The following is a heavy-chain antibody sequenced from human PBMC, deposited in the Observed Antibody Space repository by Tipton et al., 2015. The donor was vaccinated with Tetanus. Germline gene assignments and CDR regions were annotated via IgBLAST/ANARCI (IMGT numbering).Heavy chain of an antibody. D-gene: IGHD6-19*01. V-gene: IGHV4-59*01. Sequence: TLSLTCTVSGGSISSYYWSWIRQPPGKGLEWIGYIYYSGSTNYNPSLKSRVTISVDTSKNQFSLKLSSVTAADTAVYYCARDSQVASGWGGAFGIWGQGTMVTVSS. CDR1: GGSISSYY. CDR3: ARDSQVASGWGGAFGI. J-gene: IGHJ3*02. CDR2: IYYSGST.